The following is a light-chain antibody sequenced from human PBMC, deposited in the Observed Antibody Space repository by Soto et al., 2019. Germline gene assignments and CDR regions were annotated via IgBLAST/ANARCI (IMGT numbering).Light chain of an antibody. CDR2: GNS. J-gene: IGLJ2*01. CDR1: SSNIGAGYD. V-gene: IGLV1-40*01. CDR3: QSYDSSLSGYVV. Sequence: QSVLTQPPSVSEAPGQRVTISCTGSSSNIGAGYDVHWYQQLPGTAPKLPIYGNSNRPSGVPDRFSGSKSGTSASLAITGLQAEDEADYYCQSYDSSLSGYVVFGGGTQLTVL.